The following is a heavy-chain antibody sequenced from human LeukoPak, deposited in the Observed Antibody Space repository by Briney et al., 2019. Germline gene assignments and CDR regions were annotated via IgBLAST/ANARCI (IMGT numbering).Heavy chain of an antibody. Sequence: SETLSLTCTVSGYSISSGYYWSWIRQPPGKGLEWIGEINHSGSTNYNPSLNSRVSISIDTSKNQFFLKLNSVTATDSAVYYCARQGWFRGAIDDFWGQGTLVTVSS. CDR2: INHSGST. D-gene: IGHD3-10*01. J-gene: IGHJ4*02. CDR3: ARQGWFRGAIDDF. CDR1: GYSISSGYY. V-gene: IGHV4-38-2*02.